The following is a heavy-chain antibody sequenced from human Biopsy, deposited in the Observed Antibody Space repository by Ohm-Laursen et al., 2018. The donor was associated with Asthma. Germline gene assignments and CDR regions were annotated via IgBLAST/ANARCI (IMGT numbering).Heavy chain of an antibody. J-gene: IGHJ6*02. CDR1: GFSFGSYG. CDR3: ARGIYDMDV. Sequence: SLRLSCSALGFSFGSYGMHWVRQAPGKGLEWVALIWNDGNKNYYADSVRGRFTISRDNSKNMLYLQMNSLRAEDTAVYFCARGIYDMDVRGQGTTVTVSS. CDR2: IWNDGNKN. V-gene: IGHV3-33*08.